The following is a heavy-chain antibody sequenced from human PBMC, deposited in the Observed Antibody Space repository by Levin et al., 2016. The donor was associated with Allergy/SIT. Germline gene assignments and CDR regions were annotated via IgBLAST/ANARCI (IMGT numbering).Heavy chain of an antibody. J-gene: IGHJ6*02. CDR2: IIPIFGTA. Sequence: WVRQAPGQGLEWMGGIIPIFGTANYAQKFQGRVTITADKSTSTAYMELSSLRSEDTAVYYCARDTRGSTPRRNYGMDVWGQGTTVTVSS. CDR3: ARDTRGSTPRRNYGMDV. D-gene: IGHD3-16*01. V-gene: IGHV1-69*06.